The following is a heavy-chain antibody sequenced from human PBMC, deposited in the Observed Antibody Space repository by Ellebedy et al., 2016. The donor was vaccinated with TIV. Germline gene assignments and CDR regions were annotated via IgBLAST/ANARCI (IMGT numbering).Heavy chain of an antibody. CDR1: GFIFSTYG. CDR2: IWYDGGNK. V-gene: IGHV3-33*01. D-gene: IGHD2-21*02. Sequence: GESLKISCEASGFIFSTYGMHWVRQAPGKGLEWVAFIWYDGGNKYYAESVKGRFTISRDNSKNTLYLQMNNLGAEDTDVFYCARDRHVDRGDCLDFWGQGPLVTVSS. J-gene: IGHJ4*02. CDR3: ARDRHVDRGDCLDF.